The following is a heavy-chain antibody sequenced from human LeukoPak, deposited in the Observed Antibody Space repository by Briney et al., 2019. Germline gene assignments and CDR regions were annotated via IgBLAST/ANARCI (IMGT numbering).Heavy chain of an antibody. CDR2: IYYRGST. CDR1: GGSISSGGYY. D-gene: IGHD4-17*01. Sequence: SQTLSLTCTVSGGSISSGGYYWSWIRQHPGKGLEWIGYIYYRGSTYYNPSLKSRVTISVDTSKNQFSLKLSSVTAADTAVYYCARVTTVTNFDYWGQGTLVTVSS. J-gene: IGHJ4*02. V-gene: IGHV4-31*03. CDR3: ARVTTVTNFDY.